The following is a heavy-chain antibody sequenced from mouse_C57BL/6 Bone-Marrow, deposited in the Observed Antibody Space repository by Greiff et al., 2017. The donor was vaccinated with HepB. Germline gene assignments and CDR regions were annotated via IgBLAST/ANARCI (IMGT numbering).Heavy chain of an antibody. CDR3: ARGGGDGYPYYYAMDY. CDR2: IYPRSGNT. V-gene: IGHV1-81*01. D-gene: IGHD2-3*01. CDR1: GYTFTSYG. Sequence: VQLQQSGAELARPGASVKLSCKASGYTFTSYGISWVKQRTGQGLEWIGEIYPRSGNTYYNEKFKGKATLTADKSSSTAYMELRSLTSEDSAVYFCARGGGDGYPYYYAMDYWGQGTSVTVSS. J-gene: IGHJ4*01.